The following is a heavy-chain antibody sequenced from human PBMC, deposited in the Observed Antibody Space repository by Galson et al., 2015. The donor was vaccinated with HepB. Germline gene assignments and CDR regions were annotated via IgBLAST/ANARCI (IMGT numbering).Heavy chain of an antibody. D-gene: IGHD3-3*01. J-gene: IGHJ4*02. V-gene: IGHV1-18*01. Sequence: SVKVSCKASGYTFTSYGISWVRQAPGQGLEWMGWISAYNGNTNYAQKLQGRVTMTTDTSTSTAYMELRSLRSDDTAVYYCARDVRSLRFLEWLGYWGQGTLVTVSS. CDR1: GYTFTSYG. CDR2: ISAYNGNT. CDR3: ARDVRSLRFLEWLGY.